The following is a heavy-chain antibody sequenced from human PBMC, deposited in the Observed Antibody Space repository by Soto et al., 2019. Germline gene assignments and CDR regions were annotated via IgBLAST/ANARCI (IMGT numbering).Heavy chain of an antibody. CDR1: GFTLSAFA. CDR2: ITASGGTT. Sequence: GGSLRLSCTASGFTLSAFAMSWVRQTPGEGLQWVSAITASGGTTFYADSVKGRFTISRDNSRNTVYLQMSSLRAEDTAVYHCSRDPTGSTRGFYDSSGKGSLDIGSS. J-gene: IGHJ5*02. CDR3: SRDPTGSTRGFYDS. D-gene: IGHD3-16*01. V-gene: IGHV3-23*01.